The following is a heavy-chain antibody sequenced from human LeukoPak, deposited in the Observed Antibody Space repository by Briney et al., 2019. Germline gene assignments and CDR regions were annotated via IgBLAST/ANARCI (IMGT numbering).Heavy chain of an antibody. CDR2: ISGSGGST. CDR1: GFTFSSYG. D-gene: IGHD3-22*01. Sequence: PGGSLRLSCAASGFTFSSYGMSWVRQAPGKGLEWVSAISGSGGSTYYADSVKGRFTISRDNSKNTLYLQMNSLRAEDTAVYYCARGGMIVVVINAFDIWGQGTMVTVSS. CDR3: ARGGMIVVVINAFDI. J-gene: IGHJ3*02. V-gene: IGHV3-23*01.